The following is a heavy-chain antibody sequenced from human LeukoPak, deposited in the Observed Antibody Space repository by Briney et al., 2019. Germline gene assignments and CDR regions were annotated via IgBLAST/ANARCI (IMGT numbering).Heavy chain of an antibody. D-gene: IGHD3-10*01. CDR2: ISSSSSTI. CDR3: ARDSIYGSGSRYFDY. Sequence: GGSLRLSCAASGFTFSSYSMNWVRQAPGKGLEWVSYISSSSSTIYYADSVKGRFTISRDNAKNSLYLQMNSLRAEDTAVYYCARDSIYGSGSRYFDYWGQGTLVTVSS. J-gene: IGHJ4*02. CDR1: GFTFSSYS. V-gene: IGHV3-48*04.